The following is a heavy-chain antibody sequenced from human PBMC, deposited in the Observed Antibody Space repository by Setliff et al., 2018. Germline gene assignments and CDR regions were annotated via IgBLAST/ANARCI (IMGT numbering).Heavy chain of an antibody. V-gene: IGHV3-21*05. D-gene: IGHD3-22*01. CDR3: ARDDDSSGYYSYYYMDV. J-gene: IGHJ6*03. CDR1: RFTFSGYS. Sequence: GGSLRLSCAASRFTFSGYSMNWVRQAPGKGLEWVSYISSSSSYTNYADSVKGRFTISRDNAKNSLYLQMNSLRAEDTAVYYCARDDDSSGYYSYYYMDVWGKGTTVTVSS. CDR2: ISSSSSYT.